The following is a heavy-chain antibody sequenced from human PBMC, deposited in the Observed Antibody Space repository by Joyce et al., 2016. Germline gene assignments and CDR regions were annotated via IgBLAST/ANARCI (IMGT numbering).Heavy chain of an antibody. D-gene: IGHD4-11*01. CDR3: ARFHYSSSAYFDY. J-gene: IGHJ4*02. CDR2: IYPPDSDV. Sequence: EVQLLQSGAEVKKPGDSLKISCMGSGYNFSKYWIGWVRQVPGKGLECMGIIYPPDSDVNYSPSFQGQVTISADRSISTAYLQWSSLKASDTAMYFCARFHYSSSAYFDYWGQGTLVTVSS. CDR1: GYNFSKYW. V-gene: IGHV5-51*01.